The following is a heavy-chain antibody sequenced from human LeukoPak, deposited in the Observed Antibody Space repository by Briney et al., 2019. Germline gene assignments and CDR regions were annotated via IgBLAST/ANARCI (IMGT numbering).Heavy chain of an antibody. CDR1: GFIFSSYG. D-gene: IGHD3-22*01. CDR3: XXXXXXXXXXSSGYYGGFDY. CDR2: IWYDGTNK. Sequence: QPGRSLRLSCVASGFIFSSYGMHWVRQAPGKGLEWVAVIWYDGTNKYYGDSVKGRFTISRDNSKNTLYLQINRLRVEDTAVYYXXXXXXXXXXXSSGYYGGFDYWGQGTLVTVSS. V-gene: IGHV3-33*01. J-gene: IGHJ4*02.